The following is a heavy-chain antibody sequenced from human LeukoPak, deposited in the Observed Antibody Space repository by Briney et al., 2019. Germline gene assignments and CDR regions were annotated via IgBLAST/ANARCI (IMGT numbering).Heavy chain of an antibody. D-gene: IGHD6-6*01. CDR3: ARDSHSSSSRLHWFDP. J-gene: IGHJ5*02. Sequence: SETLSLTCTVSGGSISSSSYYWGWIRQPPGKGLEWIGSIYYSGSTYYNASLKSRVTISVDTSKNQFSLKLSSVTAADTAVYYCARDSHSSSSRLHWFDPWGQGTLVTVSS. CDR1: GGSISSSSYY. CDR2: IYYSGST. V-gene: IGHV4-39*07.